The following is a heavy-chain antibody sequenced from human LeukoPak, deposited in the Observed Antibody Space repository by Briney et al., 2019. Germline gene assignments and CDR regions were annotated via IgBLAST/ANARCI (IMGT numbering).Heavy chain of an antibody. CDR3: ARDRTPYSSSVAFDI. V-gene: IGHV4-39*07. CDR1: GGSLITANFF. D-gene: IGHD6-6*01. CDR2: VYYSGKT. J-gene: IGHJ3*02. Sequence: SETLSLTCAVSGGSLITANFFWGWIRQPPGKGLEWIGSVYYSGKTYYNPSLKSRVSISVDTSKNQFSLRLTSVTAADTAVYYCARDRTPYSSSVAFDIWGQGTMVTVSS.